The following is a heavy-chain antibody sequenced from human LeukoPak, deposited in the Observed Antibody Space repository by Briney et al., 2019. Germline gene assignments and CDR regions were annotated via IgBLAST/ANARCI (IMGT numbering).Heavy chain of an antibody. CDR3: ARDHTTVVTYQAFGYYYYMDV. Sequence: ASVTVSCKASGYTFTGYYMHWVRQAPGQGLEWMGWINPNSGGTNYAQKFQGRVTMTRDTSISTAYMELSRLRSDDTAVYYCARDHTTVVTYQAFGYYYYMDVWGKGTTVTISS. CDR1: GYTFTGYY. V-gene: IGHV1-2*02. D-gene: IGHD4-23*01. CDR2: INPNSGGT. J-gene: IGHJ6*03.